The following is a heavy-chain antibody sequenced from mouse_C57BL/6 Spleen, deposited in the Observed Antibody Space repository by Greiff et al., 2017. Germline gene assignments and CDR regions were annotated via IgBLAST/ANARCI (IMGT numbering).Heavy chain of an antibody. J-gene: IGHJ1*03. CDR2: IYPGGGST. CDR1: GYTFTSYW. CDR3: ARVYYGSPYWYVDV. D-gene: IGHD1-1*01. Sequence: QVQLQQPGAELVKPGASVKMSCKASGYTFTSYWITWVKQRPGQGLEWIGDIYPGGGSTTYNEKFKSKATRTVDTSSSTAYMQLSSLTSEDSAVYYCARVYYGSPYWYVDVWGTGTTVTVSS. V-gene: IGHV1-55*01.